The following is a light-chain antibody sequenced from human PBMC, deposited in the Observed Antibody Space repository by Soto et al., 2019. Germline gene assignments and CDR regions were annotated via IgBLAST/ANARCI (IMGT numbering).Light chain of an antibody. CDR2: GAS. Sequence: EIGMTQSPATLSVSPGERVTLSCRASPSVGSNLAWYQQKPGQTPRLLIYGASTRATGFPARFSGSGSGTEFTLTISSLQSEDFAVYYCQQNNDWSLTFGQGTKVDIK. CDR1: PSVGSN. J-gene: IGKJ1*01. V-gene: IGKV3-15*01. CDR3: QQNNDWSLT.